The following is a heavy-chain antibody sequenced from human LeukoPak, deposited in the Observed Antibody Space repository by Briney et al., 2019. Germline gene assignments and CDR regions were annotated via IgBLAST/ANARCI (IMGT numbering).Heavy chain of an antibody. J-gene: IGHJ4*02. D-gene: IGHD1-26*01. CDR2: VHTSGST. CDR1: SDSISSYY. Sequence: PSETLSLTCTISSDSSDSISSYYWSWIRQLAGRGLEWIGRVHTSGSTNYNPSLKSRVTISLDTSKNQFSLKLHSVTAADTAVYYCATNGVGATFDFWGQGTLVTVSS. V-gene: IGHV4-4*07. CDR3: ATNGVGATFDF.